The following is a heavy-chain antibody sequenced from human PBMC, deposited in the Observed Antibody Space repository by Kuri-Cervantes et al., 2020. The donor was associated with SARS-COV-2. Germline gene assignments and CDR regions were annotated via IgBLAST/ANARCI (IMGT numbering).Heavy chain of an antibody. V-gene: IGHV1-2*04. Sequence: ASVKVSCKASGYTFSDYYMYWARQAPGQGLEWTGWINPNSGGTNYAQKFQGWATMTRDTSIRTAYMVLRRLRSDDTAVYYCTTGMVRGLIQSYYYGMDVCGQGTTVTVSS. J-gene: IGHJ6*02. D-gene: IGHD3-10*01. CDR3: TTGMVRGLIQSYYYGMDV. CDR1: GYTFSDYY. CDR2: INPNSGGT.